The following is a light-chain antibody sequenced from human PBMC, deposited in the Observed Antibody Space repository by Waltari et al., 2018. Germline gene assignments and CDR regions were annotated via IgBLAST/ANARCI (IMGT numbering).Light chain of an antibody. J-gene: IGKJ5*01. CDR1: QNLNTF. CDR3: QQYYDYPVN. V-gene: IGKV1-5*01. CDR2: DAS. Sequence: DIQMTQSPSTVSASLGDRVTITCRASQNLNTFLSWYQHKPGAVPNLLIYDASTLERGVPSRFSGSGSGTHFMLTISGLQPDDFATYYCQQYYDYPVNFGQGTRL.